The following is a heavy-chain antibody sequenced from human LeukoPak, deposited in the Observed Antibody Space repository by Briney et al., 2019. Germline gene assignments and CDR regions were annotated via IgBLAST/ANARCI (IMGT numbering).Heavy chain of an antibody. CDR3: ARTKGGAAAGTVVDY. V-gene: IGHV5-51*01. D-gene: IGHD6-13*01. Sequence: GESLKISCKGSGYSFTSYWIGWVRQMPGKSLEWMGIIYPGDSDTRYSPSFQGQVTISADKSISTAYLQWSSLKASDTAMYYCARTKGGAAAGTVVDYWGQGTLVTVSS. J-gene: IGHJ4*02. CDR2: IYPGDSDT. CDR1: GYSFTSYW.